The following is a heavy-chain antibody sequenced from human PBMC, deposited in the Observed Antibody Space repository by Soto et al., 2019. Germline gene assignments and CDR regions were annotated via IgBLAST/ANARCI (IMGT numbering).Heavy chain of an antibody. Sequence: QITLKESGPTLVKPTQTLTLTCTLSGFSVSTSGVGVGWIRQPPGKALEWLALIYWDDDKRYSPSLKSRLTITKDNSKNQVVLTTTNMDPVDTATYYCAYGDYVGNWFDPWGQGTLVTVSS. V-gene: IGHV2-5*02. CDR1: GFSVSTSGVG. J-gene: IGHJ5*02. D-gene: IGHD4-17*01. CDR3: AYGDYVGNWFDP. CDR2: IYWDDDK.